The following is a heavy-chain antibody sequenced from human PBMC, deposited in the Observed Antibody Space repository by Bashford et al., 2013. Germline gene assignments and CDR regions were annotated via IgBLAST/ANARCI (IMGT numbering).Heavy chain of an antibody. CDR3: ARDRGDSGGGAWFQF. V-gene: IGHV4-31*03. CDR1: PDSIQKWKLY. Sequence: TVSPDSIQKWKLYWSWIRQXPVKGLEWMGTSIPWEQVLQPVPPGVRATISTDTSDNQFSLRLASVTAADTAVYFCARDRGDSGGGAWFQFWGQGTLVTVSS. D-gene: IGHD4-23*01. CDR2: SIPWEQ. J-gene: IGHJ1*01.